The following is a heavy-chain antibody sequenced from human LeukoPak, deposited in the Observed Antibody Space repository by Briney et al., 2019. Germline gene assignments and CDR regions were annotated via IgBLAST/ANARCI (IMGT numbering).Heavy chain of an antibody. CDR3: GREDFVSSLHYRLYV. Sequence: SETLSLTRRVSGGAASRYYRGRSRQPAGKGLEWIGRVHRSGDTNYNPSLKSRLTMSVETSKNQISLRLRSVSAADTAVYYCGREDFVSSLHYRLYVWGQRTTVTVSS. CDR1: GGAASRYY. D-gene: IGHD3-16*02. CDR2: VHRSGDT. J-gene: IGHJ6*02. V-gene: IGHV4-4*07.